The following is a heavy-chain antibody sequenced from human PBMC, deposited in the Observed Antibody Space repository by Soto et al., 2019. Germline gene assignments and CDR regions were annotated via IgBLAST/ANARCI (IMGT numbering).Heavy chain of an antibody. D-gene: IGHD1-26*01. J-gene: IGHJ3*02. V-gene: IGHV3-30*18. CDR3: AKGGVGSTSNAFDI. CDR1: GFTFRSYG. CDR2: ISYDGSNK. Sequence: GGSLRLSCAASGFTFRSYGMHWVRQAPAKGLEWVAVISYDGSNKYYADSVKGRFTISRDNSKNTPYLQMNSLRAEDTAVYYCAKGGVGSTSNAFDIWGQGTMVTVSS.